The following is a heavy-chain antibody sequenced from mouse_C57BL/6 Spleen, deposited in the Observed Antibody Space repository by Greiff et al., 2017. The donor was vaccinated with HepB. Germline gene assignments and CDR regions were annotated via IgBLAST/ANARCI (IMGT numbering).Heavy chain of an antibody. CDR2: IYPGDGDT. Sequence: QVQLKQSGPELVKPGASVKISCKASGYAFSSSWMNWVKQRPGKGLEWIGRIYPGDGDTNYNGKFKGKATLTADKSSSTAYMQLSSLTSEDSAVYCCAKNYDGDYYYAMDYWGQGTSVTVSS. CDR1: GYAFSSSW. J-gene: IGHJ4*01. D-gene: IGHD2-3*01. V-gene: IGHV1-82*01. CDR3: AKNYDGDYYYAMDY.